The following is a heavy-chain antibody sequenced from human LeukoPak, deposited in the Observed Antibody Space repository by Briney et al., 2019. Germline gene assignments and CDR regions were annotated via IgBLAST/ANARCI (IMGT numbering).Heavy chain of an antibody. CDR2: IHHSGST. CDR1: GYSINTGYC. V-gene: IGHV4-38-2*01. CDR3: ARVATTTNPPQRPFDY. Sequence: PSETLTLTCAVSGYSINTGYCWGWLRQPPGKGLEWIGSIHHSGSTYYNPSLKSRVTISVDTSKNQFSLKLSSVTAADTAVYYCARVATTTNPPQRPFDYWGQGTLVTASS. D-gene: IGHD5-12*01. J-gene: IGHJ4*02.